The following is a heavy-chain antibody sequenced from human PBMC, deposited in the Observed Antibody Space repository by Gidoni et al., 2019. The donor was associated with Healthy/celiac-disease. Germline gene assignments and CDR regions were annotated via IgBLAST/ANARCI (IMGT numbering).Heavy chain of an antibody. J-gene: IGHJ5*02. CDR3: ARHSIGLQFLHKGLGWFDP. CDR2: INPNSGGT. V-gene: IGHV1-2*02. D-gene: IGHD5-12*01. CDR1: GYTFTGYY. Sequence: QVQLVQSGAEVKKPGASVKVSCKASGYTFTGYYMHWVRQAPGQGLEWMGWINPNSGGTNYAQKFQGRVTMTRDTSISTAYMELSRLRSDDTAVYYCARHSIGLQFLHKGLGWFDPWGQGTLVTVSS.